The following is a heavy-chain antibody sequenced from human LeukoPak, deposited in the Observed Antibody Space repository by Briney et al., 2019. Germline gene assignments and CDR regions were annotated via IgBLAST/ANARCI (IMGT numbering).Heavy chain of an antibody. J-gene: IGHJ6*03. CDR1: GGSISNYY. V-gene: IGHV4-59*01. CDR3: ARVGYSGYENYYYYMDV. Sequence: SETLSLTCTVSGGSISNYYWSWIRQPPGKGLEWIGYVFYSGSTNYNPSLKSRVTISVDTSKNQFSLKLSSVTAADTAVYYCARVGYSGYENYYYYMDVWGKGTTVTISS. CDR2: VFYSGST. D-gene: IGHD5-12*01.